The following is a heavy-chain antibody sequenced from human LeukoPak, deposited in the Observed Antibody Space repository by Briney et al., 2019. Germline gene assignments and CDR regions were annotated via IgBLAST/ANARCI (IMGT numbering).Heavy chain of an antibody. CDR1: GYIITNHY. Sequence: ASVKVSCKASGYIITNHYMHWVRQAPGQGLEWMGLINPSGSSTLYAEKFRGGIIMTRDMSTATDYMELSSLRSEDTAVYYCARDNSIADRGWWFDPWGQGTLVTVSS. V-gene: IGHV1-46*01. D-gene: IGHD4-23*01. CDR2: INPSGSST. J-gene: IGHJ5*02. CDR3: ARDNSIADRGWWFDP.